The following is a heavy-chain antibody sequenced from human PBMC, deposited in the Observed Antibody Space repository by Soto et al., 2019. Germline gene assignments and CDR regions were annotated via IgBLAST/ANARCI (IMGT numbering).Heavy chain of an antibody. D-gene: IGHD6-19*01. Sequence: QVQLVQSGAEVKKPGASVKVSCKASGYTFTSYGISWVRQAPGQGLEWMGWISAYNGNTNYAQKLQGRVTMTTDTSKSTAYMELRSLRSDDTAGYYCALGAEKDSSGWYGYWGQVTLVTVSS. CDR3: ALGAEKDSSGWYGY. V-gene: IGHV1-18*04. CDR1: GYTFTSYG. J-gene: IGHJ4*02. CDR2: ISAYNGNT.